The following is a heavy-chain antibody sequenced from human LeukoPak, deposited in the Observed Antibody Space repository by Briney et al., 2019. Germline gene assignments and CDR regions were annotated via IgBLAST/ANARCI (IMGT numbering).Heavy chain of an antibody. CDR1: GYTFTSYY. CDR2: IIPIFGTA. Sequence: ASVKVSCKASGYTFTSYYMHWVRQAPGQGLEWMGGIIPIFGTANYAQKFQGRVTITADESTSTAYMELRSLRSDDTAVYYCARLHYYDSSGYYLSSPSIDYWGQGTLVTVSS. V-gene: IGHV1-69*13. J-gene: IGHJ4*02. D-gene: IGHD3-22*01. CDR3: ARLHYYDSSGYYLSSPSIDY.